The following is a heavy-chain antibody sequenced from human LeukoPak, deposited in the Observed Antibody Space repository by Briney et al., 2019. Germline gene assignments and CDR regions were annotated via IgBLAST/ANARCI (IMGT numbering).Heavy chain of an antibody. V-gene: IGHV3-66*01. D-gene: IGHD2-2*02. Sequence: GGSLRLSCAASGFTVSSNYMSWVRQAPGKGLEWVSGIYTGGDTYYADSVKDRFTISRDNSKNTLYLQMNSLRAEDTAVYYCARDWHCSSTSCYTPGDYWGQGTLVTVSS. CDR2: IYTGGDT. CDR3: ARDWHCSSTSCYTPGDY. CDR1: GFTVSSNY. J-gene: IGHJ4*02.